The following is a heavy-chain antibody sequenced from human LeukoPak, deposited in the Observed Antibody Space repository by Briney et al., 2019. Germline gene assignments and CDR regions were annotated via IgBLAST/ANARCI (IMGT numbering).Heavy chain of an antibody. J-gene: IGHJ4*01. CDR3: ARGRREIVVIISAYSFDY. D-gene: IGHD3-22*01. Sequence: SVKVSCKASGGTFSSYAISWVRQAPGQGLEWMGRIIPILGIANYAQKFQGRVTITADKSTSTAYMELSSLRSEDTAVYYCARGRREIVVIISAYSFDYWGHGTLVAVSS. V-gene: IGHV1-69*04. CDR2: IIPILGIA. CDR1: GGTFSSYA.